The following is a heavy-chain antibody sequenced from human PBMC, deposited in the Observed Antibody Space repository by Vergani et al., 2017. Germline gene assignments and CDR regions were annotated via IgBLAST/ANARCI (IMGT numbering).Heavy chain of an antibody. CDR3: ARDRFSGDLLGLVSYMDL. CDR2: IRGRGGST. D-gene: IGHD1-26*01. CDR1: GFTFSAHA. J-gene: IGHJ6*03. Sequence: EEQLLQSGGHLVQPGGSLRLSCAASGFTFSAHAMTWVRQGPGKGLEWVSAIRGRGGSTDYADSVKDRFTISRDNGKKRLFLQMNNVRAEDAAVYYWARDRFSGDLLGLVSYMDLWGKGTTVTVSS. V-gene: IGHV3-23*01.